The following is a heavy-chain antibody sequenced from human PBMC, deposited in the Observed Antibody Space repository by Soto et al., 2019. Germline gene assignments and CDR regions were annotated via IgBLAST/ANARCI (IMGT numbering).Heavy chain of an antibody. J-gene: IGHJ5*02. CDR3: ARGSSTTYYDFWSGHNWFDP. V-gene: IGHV4-30-4*08. Sequence: SGSLALTCTVSGGSISSGGYYWSWIRQHPGKDLEWIGYIYYSGSTYYNPSLKSRVTISVDTSKNQFSLKLSSVTAADTAVYYCARGSSTTYYDFWSGHNWFDPWGQGTLVTVSS. CDR1: GGSISSGGYY. CDR2: IYYSGST. D-gene: IGHD3-3*01.